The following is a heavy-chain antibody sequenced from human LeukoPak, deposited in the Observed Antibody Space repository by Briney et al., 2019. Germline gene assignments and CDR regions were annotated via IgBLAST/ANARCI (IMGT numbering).Heavy chain of an antibody. CDR2: IYHSGST. Sequence: PSETLSLTCAVSGGSISSSNWWSWVRQPPGKGLEWIGEIYHSGSTNYNPSLKSRVTISVDTSKNQFSLKLSSVTAADTAVYYCARDRGCSSTSCYKSSYYYYYGMDVWGQGTTVTVSS. CDR3: ARDRGCSSTSCYKSSYYYYYGMDV. D-gene: IGHD2-2*02. J-gene: IGHJ6*02. V-gene: IGHV4-4*02. CDR1: GGSISSSNW.